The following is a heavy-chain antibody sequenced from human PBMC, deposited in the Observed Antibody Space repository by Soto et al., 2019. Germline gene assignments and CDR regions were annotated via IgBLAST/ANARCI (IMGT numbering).Heavy chain of an antibody. J-gene: IGHJ5*01. V-gene: IGHV4-30-4*01. D-gene: IGHD2-15*01. CDR1: GDSISTVDYF. Sequence: SETLGLTCSVSGDSISTVDYFWAWIRQPPWHALEYIGYIYKSTTTYYNPSFESRVAISLDTSKSQFSLTVTSVTAADTAVYFCARGRYCLTGRCFPNWFDSWGQGTLVTVSS. CDR3: ARGRYCLTGRCFPNWFDS. CDR2: IYKSTTT.